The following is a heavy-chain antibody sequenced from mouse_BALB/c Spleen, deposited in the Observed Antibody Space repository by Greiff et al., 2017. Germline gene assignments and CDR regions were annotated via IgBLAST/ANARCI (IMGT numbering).Heavy chain of an antibody. CDR3: ARVYDGYYLAWFAY. V-gene: IGHV1-9*01. CDR1: GYTFSSYW. J-gene: IGHJ3*01. D-gene: IGHD2-3*01. Sequence: QVQLQQSGAELMKPGASVKISCKATGYTFSSYWIEWVKQRPGHGLEWIGEILPGSGSTNYNEKFKGKATFTADTSSNTAYMQLSSLTSEDSAVYYCARVYDGYYLAWFAYWGQGTLVTVSA. CDR2: ILPGSGST.